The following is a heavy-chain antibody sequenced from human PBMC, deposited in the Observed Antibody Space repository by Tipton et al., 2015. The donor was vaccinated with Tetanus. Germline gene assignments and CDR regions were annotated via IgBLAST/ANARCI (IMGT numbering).Heavy chain of an antibody. J-gene: IGHJ3*01. CDR1: GGSLSSRY. V-gene: IGHV4-4*07. CDR2: IYISGST. CDR3: ARDLIGFLFDAFDL. D-gene: IGHD2/OR15-2a*01. Sequence: TLSLTCNVSGGSLSSRYWSWIRQTAGKRLEWIGRIYISGSTDYNPSLKTRVSMSVGTSKNQFSLKLSSVTASDTAVYYCARDLIGFLFDAFDLWGQGIMVTVSS.